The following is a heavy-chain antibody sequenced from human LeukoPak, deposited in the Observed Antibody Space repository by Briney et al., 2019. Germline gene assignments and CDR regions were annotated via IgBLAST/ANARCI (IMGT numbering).Heavy chain of an antibody. J-gene: IGHJ4*02. Sequence: ASVKVSCKASGYTFPSYFMHWVRQAPGQGLEWMGIINPTGGSTTYAQKFQGRVTMTRDTSTSTVYMELSSLRSDDTAVYCCARTAARRFDYWGQGTLVTVS. D-gene: IGHD6-6*01. CDR2: INPTGGST. CDR1: GYTFPSYF. CDR3: ARTAARRFDY. V-gene: IGHV1-46*01.